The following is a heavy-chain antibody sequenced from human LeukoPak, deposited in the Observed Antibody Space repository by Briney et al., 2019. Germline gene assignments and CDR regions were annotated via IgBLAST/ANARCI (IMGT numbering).Heavy chain of an antibody. CDR1: GFTFSRYG. V-gene: IGHV3-33*01. CDR3: ARDMVDGSKSRAGYFDY. Sequence: GGSLRLSCATSGFTFSRYGMHWVRQAPGKGLKWVAVIWYDGSNKYYADSVKGRFTISRDNSKNTLYLQMNSLRAEDTAVYYCARDMVDGSKSRAGYFDYWGQGTLVTVSS. D-gene: IGHD3-10*01. CDR2: IWYDGSNK. J-gene: IGHJ4*02.